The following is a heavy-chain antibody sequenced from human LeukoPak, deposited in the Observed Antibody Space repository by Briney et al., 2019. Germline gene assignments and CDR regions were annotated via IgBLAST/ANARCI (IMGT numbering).Heavy chain of an antibody. CDR1: GFTSSSYS. J-gene: IGHJ3*02. CDR3: CMYYDFWSVSTRDAFDI. CDR2: ISSSSSYI. D-gene: IGHD3-3*01. V-gene: IGHV3-21*01. Sequence: GGSLRLSCAASGFTSSSYSMNWVRQAPGKGLEWVSSISSSSSYIYYADSVKGRFTISRDNAKNSLYLQMNSLRAEDTAVYYCCMYYDFWSVSTRDAFDIWGQGTMVTVSS.